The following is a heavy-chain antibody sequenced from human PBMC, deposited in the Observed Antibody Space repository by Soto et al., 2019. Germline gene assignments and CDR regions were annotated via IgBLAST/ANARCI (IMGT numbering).Heavy chain of an antibody. CDR3: ERVFSDYSTDAFDI. CDR2: IQSGGPT. D-gene: IGHD4-17*01. J-gene: IGHJ3*02. CDR1: GFTVSSKY. V-gene: IGHV3-66*01. Sequence: GGSLGLSCAASGFTVSSKYMSWVRQAPGKGLEWVSLIQSGGPTYYADSVKGRFTISRDTSENTLHLQMDSLRAEDTAVYYCERVFSDYSTDAFDIWGQGTMVTVSS.